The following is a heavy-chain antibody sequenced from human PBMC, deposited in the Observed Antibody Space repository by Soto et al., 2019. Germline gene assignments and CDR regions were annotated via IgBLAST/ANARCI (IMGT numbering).Heavy chain of an antibody. Sequence: QLQLQESGPGLVKPSETLSLTCTVSGGSISSSSYYWGWTRQPPGKGLERIGSIYYSGSTYYNPSLKSRVTISVDTSKNQFSLKLSSVTAADTAVYYCARRASMVRGVIIDNWFDPWGQGTLVTVSS. D-gene: IGHD3-10*01. CDR3: ARRASMVRGVIIDNWFDP. CDR2: IYYSGST. V-gene: IGHV4-39*01. J-gene: IGHJ5*02. CDR1: GGSISSSSYY.